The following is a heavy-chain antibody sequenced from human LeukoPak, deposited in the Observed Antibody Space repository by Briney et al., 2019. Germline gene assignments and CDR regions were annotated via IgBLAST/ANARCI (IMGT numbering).Heavy chain of an antibody. CDR1: GFTFDDYA. Sequence: GRSLRLSCAASGFTFDDYAMHWVRQAPGKGLEWVSGISWNSGSIGYADSVKDRFTISRDNAKNSLYLQMNSLRAEDTALYYCAKDGSGYYYYYYYMDVWGKGTTVTVSS. CDR2: ISWNSGSI. D-gene: IGHD3-22*01. CDR3: AKDGSGYYYYYYYMDV. J-gene: IGHJ6*03. V-gene: IGHV3-9*01.